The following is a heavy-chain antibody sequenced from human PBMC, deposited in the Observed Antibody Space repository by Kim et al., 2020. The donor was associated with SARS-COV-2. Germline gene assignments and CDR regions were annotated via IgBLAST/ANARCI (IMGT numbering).Heavy chain of an antibody. J-gene: IGHJ4*02. Sequence: GGSLRLSCAASGFTFSDYYMSWIRQAPGKGLEWVSYISSSGSTIYYADSVKGRFTISRDNAKNSLYLQMNSLRAEDTAVYYCARDTTSNLYRITMIEPGYWGQGTLVTVSS. V-gene: IGHV3-11*01. CDR3: ARDTTSNLYRITMIEPGY. CDR1: GFTFSDYY. CDR2: ISSSGSTI. D-gene: IGHD3-22*01.